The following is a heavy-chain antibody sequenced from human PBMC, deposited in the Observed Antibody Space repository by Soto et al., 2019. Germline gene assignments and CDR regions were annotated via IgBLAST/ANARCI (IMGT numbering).Heavy chain of an antibody. Sequence: EVQLVEYGGGLVQPGGSLRLSCAASGFTLSSYWMHWVRQAPGKGLVWISRINIDGSSTSYADSVKGRFTISRDNAKNTLYLQVNSLRGEDTAVYYCARSRDGYNFVCDCWGQGTLVTVSS. CDR3: ARSRDGYNFVCDC. D-gene: IGHD5-12*01. CDR1: GFTLSSYW. V-gene: IGHV3-74*01. CDR2: INIDGSST. J-gene: IGHJ4*02.